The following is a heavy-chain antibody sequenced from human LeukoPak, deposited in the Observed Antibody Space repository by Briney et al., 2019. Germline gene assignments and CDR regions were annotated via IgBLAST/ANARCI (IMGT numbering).Heavy chain of an antibody. V-gene: IGHV4-38-2*01. D-gene: IGHD3-22*01. CDR3: ARGRIDYFDSSGDFGYLAF. J-gene: IGHJ4*02. CDR1: GYSISSGYS. CDR2: IYHSGST. Sequence: PSETLSHSRAVSGYSISSGYSWGWIRQPPGKGLEWIGSIYHSGSTYYNPSLKSRVTISVDTSQNQFSLKLSSVTAADTAVYYCARGRIDYFDSSGDFGYLAFWSRGTLVTVSS.